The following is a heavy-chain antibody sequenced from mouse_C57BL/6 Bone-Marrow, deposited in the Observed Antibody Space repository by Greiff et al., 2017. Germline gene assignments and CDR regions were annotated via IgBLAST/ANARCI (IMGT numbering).Heavy chain of an antibody. V-gene: IGHV7-1*01. J-gene: IGHJ3*01. CDR3: ARDEAGRFAY. CDR2: SRNNANDYTT. D-gene: IGHD4-1*01. CDR1: GFTFSDFY. Sequence: EVKLVESGGGLVQSGRSLRLSCATSGFTFSDFYMEWVRQAPGKGLEWIAASRNNANDYTTEYSASVKGRFIVSRDTSQSILYLQMNALRAEDTAIYYCARDEAGRFAYWGQGTLVTVSA.